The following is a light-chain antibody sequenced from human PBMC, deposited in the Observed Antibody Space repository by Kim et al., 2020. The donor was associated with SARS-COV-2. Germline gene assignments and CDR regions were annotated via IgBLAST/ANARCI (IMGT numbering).Light chain of an antibody. CDR1: SVSIASNY. J-gene: IGLJ2*01. CDR3: QSYDSSNPLVV. V-gene: IGLV6-57*03. CDR2: EDN. Sequence: ITISCTRSSVSIASNYVQWYQQRPGSAPTTVIYEDNQRPSGVPDRFSGSIDSSSNSASLTISGLKTEDEADYYCQSYDSSNPLVVFGGGTQLTVL.